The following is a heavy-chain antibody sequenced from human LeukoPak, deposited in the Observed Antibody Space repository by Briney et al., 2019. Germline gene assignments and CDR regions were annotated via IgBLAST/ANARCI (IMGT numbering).Heavy chain of an antibody. Sequence: GGSLRLSCAASGFTFSSYSMNWVRQAPGKGLEWVSSISSSSSYIYYADSVKGRFTISRDNAKNSLYLQMNSLRAEDTAVYYCARVPLGGYSYGLSLDWGQGTLVTVSS. CDR1: GFTFSSYS. CDR3: ARVPLGGYSYGLSLD. J-gene: IGHJ4*02. D-gene: IGHD5-18*01. V-gene: IGHV3-21*01. CDR2: ISSSSSYI.